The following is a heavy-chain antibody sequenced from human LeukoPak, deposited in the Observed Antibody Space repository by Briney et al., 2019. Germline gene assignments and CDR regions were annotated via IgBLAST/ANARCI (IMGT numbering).Heavy chain of an antibody. V-gene: IGHV4-59*01. CDR2: IYYSGST. CDR1: GGSTSSYS. CDR3: ARDLSPIWYFDL. D-gene: IGHD3-3*02. J-gene: IGHJ2*01. Sequence: PGTLSLTCTVSGGSTSSYSRSWIRQPPGEGLEWIGYIYYSGSTNYNPSLKSRVTISVDTSKNQFSLKLSSVTAADTAVYYCARDLSPIWYFDLWGRGTLVTVSS.